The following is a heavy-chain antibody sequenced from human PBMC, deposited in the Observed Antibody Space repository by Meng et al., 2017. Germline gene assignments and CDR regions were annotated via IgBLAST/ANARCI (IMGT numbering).Heavy chain of an antibody. V-gene: IGHV1-18*04. CDR1: GYTFTGYY. CDR2: ISAYNGNT. D-gene: IGHD3-22*01. Sequence: ASVKVSCKASGYTFTGYYMHWVRQAPGQGLEWMGWISAYNGNTNNAQKLQGRVTMTTDTSTSTAYMELRSLRSDDTAVYYCARAYYSMIGLEYYYYGMDVWGQGTTVTVSS. J-gene: IGHJ6*02. CDR3: ARAYYSMIGLEYYYYGMDV.